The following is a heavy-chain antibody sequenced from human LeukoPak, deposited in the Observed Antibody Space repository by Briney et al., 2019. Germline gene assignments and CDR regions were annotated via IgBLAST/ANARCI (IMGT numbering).Heavy chain of an antibody. V-gene: IGHV1-2*02. CDR3: ARSLSGDF. Sequence: ASVKVSCKASGYTFTGNYIHWVRQAPGQGLEWMGWTNPNSGDTNYAQNFQGRVTMTRDTSISTAYMELKSLTSDDTAVYYCARSLSGDFWGQGTLVTVSS. D-gene: IGHD3-10*01. CDR1: GYTFTGNY. CDR2: TNPNSGDT. J-gene: IGHJ4*02.